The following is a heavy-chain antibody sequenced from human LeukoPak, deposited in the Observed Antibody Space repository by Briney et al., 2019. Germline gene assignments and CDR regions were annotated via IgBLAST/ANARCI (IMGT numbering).Heavy chain of an antibody. CDR1: GFTFSSYA. V-gene: IGHV3-30-3*01. Sequence: PGGSLRLSCAASGFTFSSYAMHWVRQAPGKGLEWVAVISYDGSNKYYADSVKGRFTISRDNSKNTLYLQMNSLRAEDTAVYYCARDPSNHAKSWGFDYWGQGTLVTVSS. J-gene: IGHJ4*02. CDR3: ARDPSNHAKSWGFDY. D-gene: IGHD6-13*01. CDR2: ISYDGSNK.